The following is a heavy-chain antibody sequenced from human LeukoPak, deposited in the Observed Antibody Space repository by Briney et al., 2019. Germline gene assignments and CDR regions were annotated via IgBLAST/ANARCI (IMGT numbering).Heavy chain of an antibody. J-gene: IGHJ4*02. CDR3: ARDGSDYYGSGSPPLDY. CDR1: GYTFTSYG. D-gene: IGHD3-10*01. V-gene: IGHV1-18*01. Sequence: ASVKVSCKASGYTFTSYGISWVRQAPGRGLEWMGWISAYNGNTNYAQKLQGRVTMTTDTSTSTAYMELRSLRSDDTAVYYCARDGSDYYGSGSPPLDYWGLGTLVTVSS. CDR2: ISAYNGNT.